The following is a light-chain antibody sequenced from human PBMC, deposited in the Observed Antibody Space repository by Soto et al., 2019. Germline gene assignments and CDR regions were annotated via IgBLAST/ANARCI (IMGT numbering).Light chain of an antibody. CDR2: DAS. V-gene: IGKV1-5*01. J-gene: IGKJ5*01. CDR1: QTISTW. Sequence: IKVNQSPSTLSASVGDRVTITCRASQTISTWLAWYQHKPGKAPNLLIYDASTLMSGVPSRFSGSGSGTEFTLTIISLQPGDFATYYCQQSETFPLTFGQGTLLEI. CDR3: QQSETFPLT.